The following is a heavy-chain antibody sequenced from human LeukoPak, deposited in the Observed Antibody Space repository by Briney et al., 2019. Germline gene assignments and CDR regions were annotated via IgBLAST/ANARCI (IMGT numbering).Heavy chain of an antibody. Sequence: SVKFSCKASEGTFSSYAISGVRQSPGQGLEWMGGIIPIFGTANYAQKFQGRVTITADESTSTAYMELSSLRSEDTAVYYCAIYYTIAVAGIHDAFDIWGQGTMVTVSS. J-gene: IGHJ3*02. CDR1: EGTFSSYA. CDR2: IIPIFGTA. CDR3: AIYYTIAVAGIHDAFDI. D-gene: IGHD6-19*01. V-gene: IGHV1-69*13.